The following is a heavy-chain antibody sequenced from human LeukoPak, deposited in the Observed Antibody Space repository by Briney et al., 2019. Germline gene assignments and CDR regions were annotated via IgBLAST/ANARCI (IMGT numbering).Heavy chain of an antibody. CDR1: GIRVSTLY. Sequence: GGSLRLSCVASGIRVSTLYMSWVRQAPGKGLEWVSLIYRDGQTYYEDSVRGRFTISRDNSKNTVFLQMNNVRVDDTGVYYCTREREPWGMDVWGQGTTVIVSS. D-gene: IGHD1-26*01. J-gene: IGHJ6*02. CDR3: TREREPWGMDV. V-gene: IGHV3-66*01. CDR2: IYRDGQT.